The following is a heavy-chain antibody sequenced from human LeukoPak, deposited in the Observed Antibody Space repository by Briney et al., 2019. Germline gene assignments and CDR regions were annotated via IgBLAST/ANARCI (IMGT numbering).Heavy chain of an antibody. V-gene: IGHV4-4*07. CDR1: GGSLSSYY. Sequence: SETPSPTCTVSGGSLSSYYWRWIRQPPREGLEWIGRIYTSGSTNYNPSLKNRVTMSVDTSKNQFSLKLSSVTAADTAVYYCARERYDSFDPWGQGTLVTVSS. D-gene: IGHD3-3*01. CDR3: ARERYDSFDP. CDR2: IYTSGST. J-gene: IGHJ5*02.